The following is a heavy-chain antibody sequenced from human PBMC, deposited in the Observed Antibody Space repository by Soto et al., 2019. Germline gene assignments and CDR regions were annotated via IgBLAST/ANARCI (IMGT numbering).Heavy chain of an antibody. CDR1: ASTFTGYT. D-gene: IGHD4-17*01. Sequence: ASVKVSCKASASTFTGYTINWVRQAPGQGLEWMGWISTFNGNTKYAGNFEGRVTMTTNTSTTTAYMELTSLTFDDTAVYFCARGTVTSGRWFGPWGQGTLVTSPQ. J-gene: IGHJ5*02. V-gene: IGHV1-18*04. CDR2: ISTFNGNT. CDR3: ARGTVTSGRWFGP.